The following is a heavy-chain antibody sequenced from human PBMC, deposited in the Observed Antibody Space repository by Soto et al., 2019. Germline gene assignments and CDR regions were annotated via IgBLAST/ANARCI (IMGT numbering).Heavy chain of an antibody. CDR2: IIPIFGTA. D-gene: IGHD4-17*01. CDR1: VGTFSGYA. Sequence: SVKVSCNSSVGTFSGYAISLVRQAPGQGLEWMGGIIPIFGTANYAQKFQGRVTITADKSTSTAYMELSSLRSEDTAVYYCASHPGPYGDYDDYWGQGTLVTVSS. CDR3: ASHPGPYGDYDDY. V-gene: IGHV1-69*06. J-gene: IGHJ4*02.